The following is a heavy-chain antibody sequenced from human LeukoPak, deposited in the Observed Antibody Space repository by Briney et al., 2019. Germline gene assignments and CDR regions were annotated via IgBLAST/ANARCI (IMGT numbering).Heavy chain of an antibody. Sequence: ASVKVSCKASGYILTSYAMNWVRQAPGQGLEWMGWINTKTGNPTYAQGFTGRFVFSVDSSVSTVYLQISSLKAEDTAVYYCAAGIAAAEIDYWGQGTLVTVSS. CDR2: INTKTGNP. D-gene: IGHD6-13*01. V-gene: IGHV7-4-1*02. CDR1: GYILTSYA. CDR3: AAGIAAAEIDY. J-gene: IGHJ4*02.